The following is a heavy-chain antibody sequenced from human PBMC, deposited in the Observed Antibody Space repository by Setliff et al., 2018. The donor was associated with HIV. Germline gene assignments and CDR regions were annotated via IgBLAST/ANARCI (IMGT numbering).Heavy chain of an antibody. CDR2: IYSSGST. J-gene: IGHJ4*02. Sequence: SETLSLTCTASGGSISGHYWSWIRQPPGRGLEWIGYIYSSGSTNFNPPLQSRVTISVDTSKNQFSLKLASVTAADTAVYFCARRYHDASGFYNSWGQGVLVTVSS. CDR3: ARRYHDASGFYNS. CDR1: GGSISGHY. D-gene: IGHD1-1*01. V-gene: IGHV4-4*09.